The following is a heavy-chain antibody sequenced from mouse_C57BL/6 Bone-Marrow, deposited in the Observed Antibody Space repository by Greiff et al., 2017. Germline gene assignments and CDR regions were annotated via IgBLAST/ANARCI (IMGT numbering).Heavy chain of an antibody. J-gene: IGHJ4*01. CDR3: TRGGEAGVI. CDR2: IDPETGGT. V-gene: IGHV1-15*01. CDR1: GYTFTDYE. D-gene: IGHD2-13*01. Sequence: VQLKESGAELVRPGASVTLSCKASGYTFTDYEMHWVKQTPVHGLEWIGAIDPETGGTAYNQKFKGKAILTADKSSSTAYMELRSLTSEDSAVYYCTRGGEAGVIWGQGTSVTVSS.